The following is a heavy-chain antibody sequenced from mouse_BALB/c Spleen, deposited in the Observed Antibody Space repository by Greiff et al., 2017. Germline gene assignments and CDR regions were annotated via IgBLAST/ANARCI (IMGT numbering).Heavy chain of an antibody. CDR3: NARGAVVATEAMDY. Sequence: EVQLQQSGAELVRSGASVKLSCTASGFNIKDYYMHWVKQRPEQGLEWIGWIDPENGDTEYAPKFQGKATMTADTSSNTAYLQLSSLTSEDTAVYYWNARGAVVATEAMDYWGQGTSVTVSS. CDR1: GFNIKDYY. CDR2: IDPENGDT. J-gene: IGHJ4*01. D-gene: IGHD1-1*01. V-gene: IGHV14-4*02.